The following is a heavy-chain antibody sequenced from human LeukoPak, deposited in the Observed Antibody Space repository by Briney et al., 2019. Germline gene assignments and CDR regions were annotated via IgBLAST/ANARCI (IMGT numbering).Heavy chain of an antibody. CDR3: ARGEDLDWFDP. D-gene: IGHD1-26*01. V-gene: IGHV4-30-4*01. CDR1: GGSISSGDYY. CDR2: IYYSGST. Sequence: SETPSLTCTVSGGSISSGDYYWRWIRQPPGKGLEWIGYIYYSGSTYYNPSLKSRVTISVDTSKNQFSLKLSSVTAADTAVYYCARGEDLDWFDPWGQGTLVTVSS. J-gene: IGHJ5*02.